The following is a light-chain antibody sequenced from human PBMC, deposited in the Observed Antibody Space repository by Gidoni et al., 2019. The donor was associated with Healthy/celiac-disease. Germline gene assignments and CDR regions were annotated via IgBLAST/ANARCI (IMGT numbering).Light chain of an antibody. CDR2: AAS. CDR1: PGISSY. Sequence: AIRITPSPSSLSATTGDRVTIPCRASPGISSYLAWYQQKPGKAPKLLIYAASTLQSGVPSRFSGSGSGTDFTLTISCLQSEDLATYYCQQYYSYPPTTFGQXTKLEIK. V-gene: IGKV1-8*01. J-gene: IGKJ2*01. CDR3: QQYYSYPPTT.